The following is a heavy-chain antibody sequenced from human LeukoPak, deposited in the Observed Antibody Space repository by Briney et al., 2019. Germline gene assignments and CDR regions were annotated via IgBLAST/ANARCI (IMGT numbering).Heavy chain of an antibody. Sequence: GGSLRLSCAASGFTFSSYWMTWVRQAPGKELEWVANIKQDGSEKYYVDSVKGRFTISRDNAKNSLYLQVNSLRAEDTAVYYCARDRRCSSTSCYYFDYWGQGTLVTVSS. CDR2: IKQDGSEK. J-gene: IGHJ4*02. CDR3: ARDRRCSSTSCYYFDY. CDR1: GFTFSSYW. V-gene: IGHV3-7*04. D-gene: IGHD2-2*01.